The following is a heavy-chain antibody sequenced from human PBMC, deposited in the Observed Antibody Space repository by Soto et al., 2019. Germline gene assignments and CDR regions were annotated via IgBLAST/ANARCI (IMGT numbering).Heavy chain of an antibody. CDR1: CGSISSYY. V-gene: IGHV4-4*07. D-gene: IGHD3-3*01. J-gene: IGHJ6*01. CDR2: IYTSGST. Sequence: XETLPLTCTVSCGSISSYYWSWIRQPAGKGLEWIGRIYTSGSTKYNPSLKSRVTMSVDTSKNQFSLKLSSVTAADTAVYYCARGDFWGGRNSENKYYYYGMDVWGQGNTVTVSS. CDR3: ARGDFWGGRNSENKYYYYGMDV.